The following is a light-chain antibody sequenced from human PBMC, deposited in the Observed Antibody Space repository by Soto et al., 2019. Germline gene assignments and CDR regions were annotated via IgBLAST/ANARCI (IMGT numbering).Light chain of an antibody. J-gene: IGKJ1*01. V-gene: IGKV1-5*01. Sequence: DIQMTQSPSTLSASVGDRVTITCRASQNINSWLAWYQQKPGKAPNLLIYDASTLESGVPSRFSGSGSGTEFTLTISSLQPEDFATYYCQQFNSFSRTFGQGTKVEVK. CDR1: QNINSW. CDR2: DAS. CDR3: QQFNSFSRT.